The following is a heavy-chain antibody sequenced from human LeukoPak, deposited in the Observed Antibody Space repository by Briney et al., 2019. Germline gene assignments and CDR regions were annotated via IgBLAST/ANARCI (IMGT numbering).Heavy chain of an antibody. J-gene: IGHJ3*02. D-gene: IGHD1-26*01. CDR2: VDPEDGET. CDR1: GYTFTDYY. Sequence: ASVKISCKVSGYTFTDYYMHWVQQAPGKGLEWMGLVDPEDGETIYAEKFQGRVTITADTSTDTAYMELSSLRSEDTAVYYCATDEIGVGATVIAHPGIWGQGTMVTVPS. V-gene: IGHV1-69-2*01. CDR3: ATDEIGVGATVIAHPGI.